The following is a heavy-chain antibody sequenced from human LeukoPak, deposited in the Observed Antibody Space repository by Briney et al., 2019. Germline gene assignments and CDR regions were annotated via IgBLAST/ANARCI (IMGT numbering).Heavy chain of an antibody. V-gene: IGHV4-59*01. Sequence: PSETLSLTCAVCGGSFSGYYWSWIRQPPGKGLEWIGYIYYSGSTNYNPSLKSRVTISVDTSKNQFSLKLRSVTAADTPVYFCAREGGGSYSRGWFDPWGQGTLVAVSS. D-gene: IGHD1-26*01. CDR2: IYYSGST. CDR3: AREGGGSYSRGWFDP. J-gene: IGHJ5*02. CDR1: GGSFSGYY.